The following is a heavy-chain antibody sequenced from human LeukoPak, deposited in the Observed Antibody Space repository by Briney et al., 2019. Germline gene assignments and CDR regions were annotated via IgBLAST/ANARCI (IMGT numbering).Heavy chain of an antibody. J-gene: IGHJ4*02. CDR1: GGSISGYY. CDR3: ARRTCSGNNCYLYHFDN. CDR2: IYYSGTT. D-gene: IGHD2-15*01. Sequence: SETLPLTCTVSGGSISGYYWSWVRQPPGKGLEWIGGIYYSGTTNYNPSLKSRVTLSVDASKNQFSLKLSSVTAADTAVYYCARRTCSGNNCYLYHFDNWGQGALVTVSS. V-gene: IGHV4-59*01.